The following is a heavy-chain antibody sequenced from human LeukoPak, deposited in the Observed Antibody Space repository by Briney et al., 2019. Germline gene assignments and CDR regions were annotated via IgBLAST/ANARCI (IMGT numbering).Heavy chain of an antibody. D-gene: IGHD1-26*01. V-gene: IGHV3-53*01. CDR1: GFTVSSNY. J-gene: IGHJ4*02. CDR3: AKDGGPSSSGSQFFNY. Sequence: GGSLRLSCAASGFTVSSNYMSWVRQAPGKGLEWVSVIYSCGSTYYADSVRGRFTISRDNSKNTLYLQMNSLRVEDTAVYYCAKDGGPSSSGSQFFNYWGQGALVTVSS. CDR2: IYSCGST.